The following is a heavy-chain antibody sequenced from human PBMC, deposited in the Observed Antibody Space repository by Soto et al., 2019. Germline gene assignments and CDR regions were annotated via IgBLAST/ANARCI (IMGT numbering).Heavy chain of an antibody. CDR2: INTYNGNT. D-gene: IGHD3-16*01. CDR3: AMVDVYVTPSPQDV. V-gene: IGHV1-18*01. Sequence: QVQLVQSRAEVKNPGASVKVSCKASGYSFTRYGIAWARQAPGQGLEWMGWINTYNGNTNHAQNLQGRVTLTTDTSTSTAYMELTSLTSNATAIYYCAMVDVYVTPSPQDVWGQGTTVIVSS. CDR1: GYSFTRYG. J-gene: IGHJ6*02.